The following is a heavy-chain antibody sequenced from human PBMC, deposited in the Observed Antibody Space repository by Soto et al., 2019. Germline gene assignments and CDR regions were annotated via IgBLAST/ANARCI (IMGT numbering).Heavy chain of an antibody. Sequence: SETLSLTCTVSGGYIRSGGYYWSWIRQHPGKGLEWIGYIYYSGSTYYNPSLKSRVTISVDTSKNQFSLKLSSVTAADTAVYYCARGVRYFDWLLNSPFDYWGQGTLVTVSS. CDR1: GGYIRSGGYY. V-gene: IGHV4-31*03. CDR2: IYYSGST. J-gene: IGHJ4*02. D-gene: IGHD3-9*01. CDR3: ARGVRYFDWLLNSPFDY.